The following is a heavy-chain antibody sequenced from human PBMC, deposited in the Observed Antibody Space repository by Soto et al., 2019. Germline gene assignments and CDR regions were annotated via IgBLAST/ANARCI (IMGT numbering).Heavy chain of an antibody. CDR3: ARYGGYNRAFDI. J-gene: IGHJ3*02. D-gene: IGHD1-26*01. Sequence: QVQLVQSGAEVKKPGSSVKVSCTASGGPFSSYAISWVRQAPGQGLEWMGGIIPIFGTANYAQKFQGRVTITADESTSTAYMELGSLRSEDTAVYDCARYGGYNRAFDIWGQGTMVTVSS. V-gene: IGHV1-69*01. CDR1: GGPFSSYA. CDR2: IIPIFGTA.